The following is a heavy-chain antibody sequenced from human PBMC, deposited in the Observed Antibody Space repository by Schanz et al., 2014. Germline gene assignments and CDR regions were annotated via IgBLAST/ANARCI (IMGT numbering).Heavy chain of an antibody. J-gene: IGHJ4*02. Sequence: EVRLVESGGGLVQPGGSLRLSCAASGFTFSDSWMHWVRQAPGKGLVWVSRTSHDGSFTTFADSVKGRFTISRDNAKNALYLQMNSLRAEDTAVYFCAKSYDTSGYSGFDYWGQGTLVTVSS. D-gene: IGHD3-22*01. CDR1: GFTFSDSW. V-gene: IGHV3-74*02. CDR3: AKSYDTSGYSGFDY. CDR2: TSHDGSFT.